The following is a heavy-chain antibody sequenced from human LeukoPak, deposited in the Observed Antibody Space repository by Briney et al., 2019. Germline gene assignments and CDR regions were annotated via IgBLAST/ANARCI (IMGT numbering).Heavy chain of an antibody. CDR2: ITGSDDRT. D-gene: IGHD3-22*01. CDR3: AKGPLLGSGYHPDY. Sequence: PGGSPRLSCAASGFTFSSAAMTWARQAPGKGLEWVSTITGSDDRTYCVDSVKGRFTISRDYSKNTLHLQMNSLRVEDTAIYYCAKGPLLGSGYHPDYWGQGTLVTVSS. J-gene: IGHJ4*02. V-gene: IGHV3-23*01. CDR1: GFTFSSAA.